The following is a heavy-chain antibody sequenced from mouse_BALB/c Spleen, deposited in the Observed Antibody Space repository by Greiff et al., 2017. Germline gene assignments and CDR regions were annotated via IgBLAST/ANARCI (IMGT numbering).Heavy chain of an antibody. CDR3: ARGEPFAY. V-gene: IGHV14-3*02. J-gene: IGHJ3*01. Sequence: VQLQHSGAELVKPGASVKLSCTASGFNIKDTYMHWVKQRPEQGLEWIGRIDPANGNTKYDPKFQGKATITADTSSNTAYLQLSSLTSEDTAVYYCARGEPFAYWGQGTLVTVSA. CDR1: GFNIKDTY. CDR2: IDPANGNT.